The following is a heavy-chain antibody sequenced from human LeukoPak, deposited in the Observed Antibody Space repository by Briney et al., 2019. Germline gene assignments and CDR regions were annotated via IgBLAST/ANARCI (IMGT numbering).Heavy chain of an antibody. CDR1: GDSISSYY. V-gene: IGHV4-59*01. CDR3: TRDRRAAGSIFDY. CDR2: IYYSGSP. J-gene: IGHJ4*02. Sequence: SETLSLNCSVSGDSISSYYWSWIRKSPGKRLVWIAHIYYSGSPNYNPSLKSRVTISLDTSENQFSLRLSSVTAADTAVYYCTRDRRAAGSIFDYWGQGTLVTVSS. D-gene: IGHD6-13*01.